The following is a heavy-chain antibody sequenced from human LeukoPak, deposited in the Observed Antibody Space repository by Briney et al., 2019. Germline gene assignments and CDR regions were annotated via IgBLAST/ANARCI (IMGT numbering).Heavy chain of an antibody. J-gene: IGHJ4*02. CDR3: AKARGATYGTYYFDY. Sequence: GGSLRLSCAASGFTFSSYAMNWVRQAPGKGLEWVSISGSGGDTYYADSVKGRFTISRDNSKNTLYLRMNSLRAEDTAVYCCAKARGATYGTYYFDYWGQGTLVTVSS. V-gene: IGHV3-23*01. CDR1: GFTFSSYA. CDR2: ISGSGGDT. D-gene: IGHD4/OR15-4a*01.